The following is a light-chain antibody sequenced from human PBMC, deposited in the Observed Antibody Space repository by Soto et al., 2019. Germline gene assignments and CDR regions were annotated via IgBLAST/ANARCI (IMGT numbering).Light chain of an antibody. J-gene: IGKJ4*01. CDR2: DAS. Sequence: EIVLTQSPATLSLSPGETATLSCRASESISSYLAWYQQRPAQAPSLLIYDASNRATGIPARFSGSGSGTDFTLTIDNLEPEDFAVYYCQQRSKWPLTFGGGTKVEI. CDR1: ESISSY. V-gene: IGKV3-11*01. CDR3: QQRSKWPLT.